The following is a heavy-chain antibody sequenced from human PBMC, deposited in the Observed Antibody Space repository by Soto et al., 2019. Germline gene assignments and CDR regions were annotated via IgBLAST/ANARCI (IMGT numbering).Heavy chain of an antibody. CDR1: GDSISSDGYY. CDR3: AREAAVEGMDV. CDR2: IYHSGNT. D-gene: IGHD2-15*01. Sequence: QVQLQESGPGRVKHSQTLCLTCTVSGDSISSDGYYWSWIRQHPGKGLEWIGYIYHSGNTYYNPSLKSRVTISADTSKNQVSLKVSSVTAADTAVYYCAREAAVEGMDVWGQGTTVTVS. V-gene: IGHV4-31*03. J-gene: IGHJ6*02.